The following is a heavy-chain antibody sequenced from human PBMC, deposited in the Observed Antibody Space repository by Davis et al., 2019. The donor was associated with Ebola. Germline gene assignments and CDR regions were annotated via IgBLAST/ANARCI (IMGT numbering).Heavy chain of an antibody. CDR2: ISGSGGNT. D-gene: IGHD6-19*01. CDR3: AKSEAVAVSAGYGMDV. J-gene: IGHJ6*02. Sequence: GGSLRLSCAASGFTFSSYAMSWVRQAPGKGLEWVSAISGSGGNTYYADSVKGRFTISRDNAKNSLYLQMNSLRAEDTALYYCAKSEAVAVSAGYGMDVWGQGTTVTVSS. CDR1: GFTFSSYA. V-gene: IGHV3-23*01.